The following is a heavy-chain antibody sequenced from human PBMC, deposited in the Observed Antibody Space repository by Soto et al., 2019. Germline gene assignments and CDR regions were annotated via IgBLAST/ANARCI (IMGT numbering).Heavy chain of an antibody. CDR2: IIPIFGTA. V-gene: IGHV1-69*13. J-gene: IGHJ6*02. Sequence: SVKVSCKASGGTFSSYAISWVRQAPGQGLEWMGGIIPIFGTANYAQKFLGRVTITADESTSTAYMELSSLRSEDTAVYYCARVRIVISGNSGYYYYGMDVWGQGTTVTVSS. D-gene: IGHD2-21*01. CDR1: GGTFSSYA. CDR3: ARVRIVISGNSGYYYYGMDV.